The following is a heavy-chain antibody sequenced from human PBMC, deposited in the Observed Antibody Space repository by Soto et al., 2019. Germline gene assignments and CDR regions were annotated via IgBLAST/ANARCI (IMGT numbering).Heavy chain of an antibody. CDR2: IDPNSGGT. Sequence: ASVKVSCKASGYTFTGYYTHWVRQAPGQGLEWMGWIDPNSGGTNYAQKFQGRVTMTRDTSISTAYMELSRLRSDDTAVYYCARDSLVMAVDYGMDVWGRGTTVTVSS. J-gene: IGHJ6*02. V-gene: IGHV1-2*02. CDR3: ARDSLVMAVDYGMDV. CDR1: GYTFTGYY.